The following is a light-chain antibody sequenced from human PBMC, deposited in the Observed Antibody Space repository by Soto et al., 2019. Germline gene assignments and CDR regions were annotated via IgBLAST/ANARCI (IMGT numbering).Light chain of an antibody. CDR2: GAS. CDR3: QQYGSSPWT. V-gene: IGKV3-20*01. CDR1: QSVSSSY. Sequence: EIVLTQSPGTLSLSPGERATLSCRASQSVSSSYLAWYQQKPGQAPRLLIYGASSRATGIPDRFSGSGSGKDFTLNIRRLEPEDSAVYYCQQYGSSPWTFGQGTKVEIK. J-gene: IGKJ1*01.